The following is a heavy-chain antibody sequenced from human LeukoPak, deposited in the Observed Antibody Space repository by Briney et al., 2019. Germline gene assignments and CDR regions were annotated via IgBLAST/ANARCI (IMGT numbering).Heavy chain of an antibody. CDR2: INPNSGGT. CDR1: VYTFTAYY. D-gene: IGHD6-13*01. V-gene: IGHV1-2*02. CDR3: ARVNKGVAAAIY. Sequence: AAVTVSCKASVYTFTAYYMHWVRQAPGQGLEWMGWINPNSGGTNSAQKSQGRVTMTGDKSISTADMELSRLRSDDAAVYYCARVNKGVAAAIYWGQGTLVPVSS. J-gene: IGHJ4*02.